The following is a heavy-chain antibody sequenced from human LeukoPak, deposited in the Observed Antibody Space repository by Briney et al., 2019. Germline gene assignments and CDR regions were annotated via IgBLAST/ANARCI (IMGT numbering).Heavy chain of an antibody. D-gene: IGHD1-14*01. J-gene: IGHJ6*02. V-gene: IGHV1-58*01. CDR1: GFTFTSSA. Sequence: GTSVKVSCKASGFTFTSSAVQWVRQARGQRLEWIGWIVVGSGNTNYAQKFQERVTITRDMSTSTAYMELSSLRSEDTAMCYCAAGSSGGPDYYYYYGMDVWGQGTTVTVSS. CDR2: IVVGSGNT. CDR3: AAGSSGGPDYYYYYGMDV.